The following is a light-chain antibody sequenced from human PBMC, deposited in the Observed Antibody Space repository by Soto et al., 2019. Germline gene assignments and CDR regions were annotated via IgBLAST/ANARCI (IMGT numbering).Light chain of an antibody. CDR2: GNS. CDR1: SSNIGAGYG. J-gene: IGLJ3*02. Sequence: QSVLTQPPSVSGAPGQRVTISCTGSSSNIGAGYGVHWYQQLPGTAPKLLIYGNSNRPAGVPDRFSGSKSGTSASLASTGLQAEDEADYYCQSYDSSLSGGVFGGGTKLTVL. V-gene: IGLV1-40*01. CDR3: QSYDSSLSGGV.